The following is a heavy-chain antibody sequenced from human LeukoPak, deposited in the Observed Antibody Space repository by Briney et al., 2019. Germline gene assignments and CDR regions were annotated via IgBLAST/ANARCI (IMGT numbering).Heavy chain of an antibody. CDR2: ISGSDGST. Sequence: AGGSLRLSCAASGFTFSSYAMTWVRQAPDKGLEWVSAISGSDGSTYYADSVKGRFTISRDDSQNTLYLQMNSLSAEDTAVYYCAKAETSGGANCYALDYWGQGTLVTVSS. D-gene: IGHD2-2*01. CDR3: AKAETSGGANCYALDY. J-gene: IGHJ4*02. V-gene: IGHV3-23*01. CDR1: GFTFSSYA.